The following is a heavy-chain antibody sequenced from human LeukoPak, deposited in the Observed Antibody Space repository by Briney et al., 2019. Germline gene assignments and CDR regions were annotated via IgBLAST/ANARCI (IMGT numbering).Heavy chain of an antibody. CDR2: ISGSGGTT. D-gene: IGHD2/OR15-2a*01. CDR1: GFTFNSYA. J-gene: IGHJ4*02. CDR3: VSFYETY. Sequence: PGGSLRLSCEASGFTFNSYAMSWVRQAPGKGLEWASAISGSGGTTYYADSVKGRFTISRDNSKNTLYLQMNSLRAEDTAVYYCVSFYETYWGRGTLVTVSS. V-gene: IGHV3-23*01.